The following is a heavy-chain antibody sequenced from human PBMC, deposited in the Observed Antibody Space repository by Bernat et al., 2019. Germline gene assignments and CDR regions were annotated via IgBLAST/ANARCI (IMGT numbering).Heavy chain of an antibody. D-gene: IGHD2-2*02. V-gene: IGHV3-15*01. CDR1: GFTFSNAW. Sequence: EVQLVESGGGLVKPGGSLRLSCAASGFTFSNAWMSWVRQAPGKGLEWVGRIKSKTDGGTTDYAAPVKGRFTISRDDSKNTLYLQMNSLKTEDTAVYYCTTGPYQVLYVMLDYWGQGTLVTVSS. CDR3: TTGPYQVLYVMLDY. CDR2: IKSKTDGGTT. J-gene: IGHJ4*02.